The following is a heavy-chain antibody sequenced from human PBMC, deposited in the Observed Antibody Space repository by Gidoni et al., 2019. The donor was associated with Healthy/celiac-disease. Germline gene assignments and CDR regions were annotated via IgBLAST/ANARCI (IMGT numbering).Heavy chain of an antibody. J-gene: IGHJ6*03. CDR3: AKAEIAVAVAGTYYYYMDV. V-gene: IGHV3-9*01. CDR2: ISWNSGIR. D-gene: IGHD6-19*01. Sequence: EVQLVESGGGLVQPGRSLRLSRAASGFRFDDYAMHWVRQAPGKGLEWVSGISWNSGIRGYVDSVKGRFTISRDNAKNSLYLQMDSLRAEDTALYYCAKAEIAVAVAGTYYYYMDVWGKGTTVTVSS. CDR1: GFRFDDYA.